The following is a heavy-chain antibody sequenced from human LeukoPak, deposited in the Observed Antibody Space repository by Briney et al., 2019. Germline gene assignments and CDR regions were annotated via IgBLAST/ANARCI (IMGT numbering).Heavy chain of an antibody. Sequence: GGSLRLSCAASGFTFSSYSMNWVRQAPGKGLEWVLCITSSSNLIYYEDSVKGRFSMSRDNAKNSLYLQMNSLRAEDTAVYYCARSGDYAEGFDSWGQGTLVTVSS. V-gene: IGHV3-21*01. CDR3: ARSGDYAEGFDS. CDR1: GFTFSSYS. D-gene: IGHD4-17*01. CDR2: ITSSSNLI. J-gene: IGHJ4*02.